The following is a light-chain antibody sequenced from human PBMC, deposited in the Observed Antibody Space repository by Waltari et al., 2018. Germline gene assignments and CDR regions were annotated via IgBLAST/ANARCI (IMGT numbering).Light chain of an antibody. CDR2: GAS. V-gene: IGKV3-15*01. Sequence: EIVMTQSPATLSVSPGERATLSCRASQSVSSDLAWYQQKPGQAPRLLIYGASTRATGIPARFRGSGSGTEFTRTISSLQSEDFAGYYCQQYNNWRTFGQGTKVEIK. CDR3: QQYNNWRT. J-gene: IGKJ1*01. CDR1: QSVSSD.